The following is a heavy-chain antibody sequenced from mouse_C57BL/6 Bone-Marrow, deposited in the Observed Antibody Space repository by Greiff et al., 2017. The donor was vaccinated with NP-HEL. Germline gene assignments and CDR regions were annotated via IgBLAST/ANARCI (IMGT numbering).Heavy chain of an antibody. CDR1: GYTFTDYE. CDR3: TSSRLYYYGSSWGAY. D-gene: IGHD1-1*01. Sequence: VQLQQSGAELVRPVASVTLSCKASGYTFTDYEMHWVKQTPVHGLEWIGAIDPETGCTAYNQKFKGKAILTADQSSSTAYMELRSLTSEDSAVYYCTSSRLYYYGSSWGAYWGQGTLVTVSA. V-gene: IGHV1-15*01. J-gene: IGHJ3*01. CDR2: IDPETGCT.